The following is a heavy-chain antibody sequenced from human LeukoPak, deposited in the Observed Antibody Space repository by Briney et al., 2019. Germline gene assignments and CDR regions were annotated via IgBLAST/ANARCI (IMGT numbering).Heavy chain of an antibody. CDR3: AKDMHLSAGLGELSLSDAFDI. V-gene: IGHV3-9*01. CDR1: GFTFDDYA. CDR2: ISWNSDSI. D-gene: IGHD3-16*02. J-gene: IGHJ3*02. Sequence: PGRSLRLSCAASGFTFDDYAMHWVRQAPGKGLEWVSGISWNSDSIGYADSVKGRFTISRDNAKNSLYLQMNSLRAEDTALYYCAKDMHLSAGLGELSLSDAFDIWGQGTMVTVSS.